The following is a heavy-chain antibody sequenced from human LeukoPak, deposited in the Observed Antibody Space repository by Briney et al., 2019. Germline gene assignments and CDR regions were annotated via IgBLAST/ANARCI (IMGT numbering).Heavy chain of an antibody. CDR3: AREGLYSSGWYVGYYYYYYMDV. CDR1: GGSISSSNW. D-gene: IGHD6-19*01. Sequence: SETLSLTCAVSGGSISSSNWWSWVRQPPGKGLEWIGEIYHSGSTNYNPSLKSRVTISVDKSKNQFSLKLSSVTAADTAVYYCAREGLYSSGWYVGYYYYYYMDVWGKGTTVTVSS. V-gene: IGHV4-4*02. J-gene: IGHJ6*03. CDR2: IYHSGST.